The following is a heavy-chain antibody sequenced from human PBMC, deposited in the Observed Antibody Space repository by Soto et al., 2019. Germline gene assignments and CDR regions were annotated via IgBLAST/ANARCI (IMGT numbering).Heavy chain of an antibody. J-gene: IGHJ4*02. CDR3: AKSSNFYRSSYHCYKYYFDY. CDR1: GFTFNTFG. D-gene: IGHD3-22*01. Sequence: QEQLVESGGGVVLPGRSLRLSCAASGFTFNTFGMHWVRQAPGKGLEWVAVISYDGSDKYYSDSVRGRFTISRDNSMNTLYLQMNSLRTEDTAVYYCAKSSNFYRSSYHCYKYYFDYWGQGTLVTVSS. V-gene: IGHV3-30*18. CDR2: ISYDGSDK.